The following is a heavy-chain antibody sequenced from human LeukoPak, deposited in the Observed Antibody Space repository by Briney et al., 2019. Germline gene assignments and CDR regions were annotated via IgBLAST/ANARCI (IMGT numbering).Heavy chain of an antibody. Sequence: PGGSLRLSCAASGFTFSDSRMNWVRQAPGKGLEWVAFIRFDGSNTHYGDSVKGRFTISRDNSKNTLYLQMNSLRVEDTAVYYCAKVGGIVLAVYYYMDVWGKGTTVTVS. CDR2: IRFDGSNT. D-gene: IGHD6-19*01. J-gene: IGHJ6*03. CDR3: AKVGGIVLAVYYYMDV. CDR1: GFTFSDSR. V-gene: IGHV3-30*02.